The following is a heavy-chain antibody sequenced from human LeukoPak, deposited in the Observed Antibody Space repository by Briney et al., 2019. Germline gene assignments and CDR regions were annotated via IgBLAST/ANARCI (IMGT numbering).Heavy chain of an antibody. Sequence: PSETLSLTCTVSGGSMSSYYGSWIRQPPGKGLEWVGHISYSGNTNYTPSLKSRVTMSVDTSTNQFSLNLMSVTTADTAVYYCARAGPVPTADGGPIAASWGQGTLVTVSS. J-gene: IGHJ5*02. D-gene: IGHD4-17*01. CDR1: GGSMSSYY. CDR3: ARAGPVPTADGGPIAAS. V-gene: IGHV4-59*01. CDR2: ISYSGNT.